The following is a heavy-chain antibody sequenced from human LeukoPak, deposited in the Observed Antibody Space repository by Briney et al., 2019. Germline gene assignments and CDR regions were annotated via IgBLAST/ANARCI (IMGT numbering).Heavy chain of an antibody. CDR3: ARTVGAGPGGHFDY. Sequence: GGSPRLSCAASGLTLSDHYMSWIRQAPGKGLEWVSYISDSGSYTNHADSVKGRFTVSRDNAKNSLFLQMSSPRAEDTAVYYCARTVGAGPGGHFDYWGQGTLVTVSS. CDR1: GLTLSDHY. CDR2: ISDSGSYT. V-gene: IGHV3-11*06. D-gene: IGHD3-10*01. J-gene: IGHJ4*02.